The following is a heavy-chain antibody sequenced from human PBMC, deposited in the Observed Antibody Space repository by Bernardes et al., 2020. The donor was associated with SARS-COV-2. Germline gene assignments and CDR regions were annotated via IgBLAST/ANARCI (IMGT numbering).Heavy chain of an antibody. D-gene: IGHD6-13*01. V-gene: IGHV3-9*01. CDR3: ARDGPGSSWAEFDF. CDR2: FSWNSARI. CDR1: GFSFSDYA. Sequence: GGSLGLSCAASGFSFSDYAIHWVRQAPGKGLEWVSGFSWNSARIDYSDSVKGRFTISRDNAKNFLHLQMNSLRTEDTALYYCARDGPGSSWAEFDFWGQRTLVTVSA. J-gene: IGHJ4*02.